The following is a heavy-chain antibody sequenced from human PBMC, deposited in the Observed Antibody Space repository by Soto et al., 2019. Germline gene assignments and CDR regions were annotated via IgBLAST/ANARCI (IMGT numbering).Heavy chain of an antibody. V-gene: IGHV3-23*01. J-gene: IGHJ4*02. CDR1: GFTLNSDA. D-gene: IGHD5-12*01. CDR3: AKGVTTRTATTSWYDH. Sequence: GGYLGLCCAVSGFTLNSDAMNWVRQAPGKGLEWVSSISGSGRTTYYADAVKGRFTISRDNSKNTLFLQMNSLRSEDAAVYYCAKGVTTRTATTSWYDHWGQGALLSV. CDR2: ISGSGRTT.